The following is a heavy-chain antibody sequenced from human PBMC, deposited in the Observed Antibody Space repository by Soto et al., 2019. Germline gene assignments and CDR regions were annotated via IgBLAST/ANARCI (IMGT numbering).Heavy chain of an antibody. J-gene: IGHJ3*02. V-gene: IGHV5-51*01. CDR3: ARHYGQHDAFDI. D-gene: IGHD2-2*01. CDR1: GYSLTTYW. CDR2: IYPRDSDT. Sequence: GESLKISCKGSGYSLTTYWLGWVRQMPGKGLEWMGIIYPRDSDTKYSPSFQGQVTISADKSISTAYLHWSSLKASDTAMYYCARHYGQHDAFDIWGQGTMVTVSS.